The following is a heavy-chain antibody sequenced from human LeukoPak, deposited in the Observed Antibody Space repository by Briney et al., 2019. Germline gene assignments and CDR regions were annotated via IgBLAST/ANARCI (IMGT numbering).Heavy chain of an antibody. Sequence: GGSLRLSCAASGFTFDDYGMSWVRQAPGKGLEWVCGNNWNGGSTGYADSVKGRFTISRDNAKNSLYLQMNSLRAEDTALYYCAREGPGYCSGGSCYSGYWGQGTLVTVSS. CDR3: AREGPGYCSGGSCYSGY. CDR2: NNWNGGST. V-gene: IGHV3-20*04. D-gene: IGHD2-15*01. J-gene: IGHJ4*02. CDR1: GFTFDDYG.